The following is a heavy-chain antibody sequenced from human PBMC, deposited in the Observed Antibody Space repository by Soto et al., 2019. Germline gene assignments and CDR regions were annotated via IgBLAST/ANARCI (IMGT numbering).Heavy chain of an antibody. J-gene: IGHJ3*02. Sequence: ASVKVSCKASGYTFTSYGISWVRQAPGQGLEWMGWISAYNGNTNYAQKLQGRVTMTTDTSTSTAYMELRSLRSDDTAVYYCAREGLDRAMVTKDAFDIWGQGTMVTVSS. CDR1: GYTFTSYG. CDR3: AREGLDRAMVTKDAFDI. CDR2: ISAYNGNT. D-gene: IGHD5-18*01. V-gene: IGHV1-18*04.